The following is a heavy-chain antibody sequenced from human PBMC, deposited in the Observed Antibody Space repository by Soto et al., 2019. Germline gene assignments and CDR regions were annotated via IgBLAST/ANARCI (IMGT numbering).Heavy chain of an antibody. J-gene: IGHJ4*02. Sequence: EVSLVESGGGLVQPGGSLRLSCAASGFTFSNYGMNWARLAPGKGLEWISYFRGSSITLYQADSVKGRFTISRDNGKNSLYLQMNSLRDEDTAVYYCVRTAENTFDHWGQGALDTVTS. CDR1: GFTFSNYG. CDR3: VRTAENTFDH. CDR2: FRGSSITL. V-gene: IGHV3-48*02.